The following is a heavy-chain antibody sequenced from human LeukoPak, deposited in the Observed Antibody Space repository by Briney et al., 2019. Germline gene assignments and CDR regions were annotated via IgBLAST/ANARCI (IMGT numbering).Heavy chain of an antibody. CDR2: ISIDGSST. Sequence: PGGSLRLSCAASGFTFSDYYMSWIRQAPGKGLEWVSRISIDGSSTTYADSVKGRFTISRDNAKNTLYLHMDSLRAEDTAVYYCARGLRYFDWLDDYWGQGTLVTVSS. CDR3: ARGLRYFDWLDDY. J-gene: IGHJ4*02. CDR1: GFTFSDYY. D-gene: IGHD3-9*01. V-gene: IGHV3-74*01.